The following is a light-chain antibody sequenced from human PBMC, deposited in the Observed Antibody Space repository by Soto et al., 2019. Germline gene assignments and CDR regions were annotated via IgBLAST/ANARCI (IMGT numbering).Light chain of an antibody. J-gene: IGKJ1*01. Sequence: EIVLSQSPGTVSLTQGERATLSCRASQSLTSDYLAWYQQKPGQTPRLLIHGASSRATGIPDRFSGSGSGTDFTLTISSLQPDDFATDYCHQYNSYSFGQGTKVDI. V-gene: IGKV3-20*01. CDR3: HQYNSYS. CDR1: QSLTSDY. CDR2: GAS.